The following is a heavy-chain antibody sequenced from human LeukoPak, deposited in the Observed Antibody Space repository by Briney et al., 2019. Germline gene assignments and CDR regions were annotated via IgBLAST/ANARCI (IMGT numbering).Heavy chain of an antibody. CDR1: GFTFSTYW. D-gene: IGHD1-26*01. V-gene: IGHV3-74*01. J-gene: IGHJ4*02. CDR3: ARDGVGASHDY. CDR2: ISRDGTTT. Sequence: GGSLRLSCEASGFTFSTYWMHWVRQTPGKGLVWVSRISRDGTTTTYADSVKGRFTISRDNAKNTLCLEMNSLRAEDTAVYFCARDGVGASHDYWGQGTLVTVSS.